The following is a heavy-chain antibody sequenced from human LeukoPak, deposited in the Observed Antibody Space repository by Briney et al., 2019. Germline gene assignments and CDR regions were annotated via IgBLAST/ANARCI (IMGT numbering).Heavy chain of an antibody. CDR2: MNGDGSVK. V-gene: IGHV3-7*01. Sequence: GGSLRLSCAASGFIFSKSWMSWVRQAPGKGLEWVANMNGDGSVKDYVDSVKGRFTNSRDNARQSLYLQMSDLRAEDTAVYYCATYTHWVAGDVWGQGTTVTVSS. J-gene: IGHJ6*02. CDR3: ATYTHWVAGDV. CDR1: GFIFSKSW. D-gene: IGHD3-16*01.